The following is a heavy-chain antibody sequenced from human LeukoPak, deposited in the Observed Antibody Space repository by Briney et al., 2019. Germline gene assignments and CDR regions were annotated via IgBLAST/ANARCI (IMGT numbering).Heavy chain of an antibody. CDR1: QFTFSRFA. J-gene: IGHJ6*03. CDR3: AKHLGSHSFLFYYMDV. CDR2: LSGSGTAT. V-gene: IGHV3-23*01. Sequence: GGSLRLSCEASQFTFSRFAMRWIRQAPGTGLEWVSTLSGSGTATYYAHPVKGRFTTSRDNSKDTLYLQMDNLRADDTAVYYCAKHLGSHSFLFYYMDVWGTGTSVIVSS. D-gene: IGHD2-21*01.